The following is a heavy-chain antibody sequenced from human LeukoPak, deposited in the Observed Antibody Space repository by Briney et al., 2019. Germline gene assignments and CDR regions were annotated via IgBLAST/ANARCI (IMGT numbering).Heavy chain of an antibody. CDR3: ARGGGWDAYYYYGLDV. CDR1: GFTVSSNY. CDR2: IYSGGST. Sequence: GGSLRLSCAASGFTVSSNYMSWVRQAPGKGLEWVSVIYSGGSTYYADSVKGRFTISRDNAKNSLYLQVSSLRAEDTAVYYCARGGGWDAYYYYGLDVWGQGTTVTVSS. J-gene: IGHJ6*02. V-gene: IGHV3-53*01. D-gene: IGHD6-19*01.